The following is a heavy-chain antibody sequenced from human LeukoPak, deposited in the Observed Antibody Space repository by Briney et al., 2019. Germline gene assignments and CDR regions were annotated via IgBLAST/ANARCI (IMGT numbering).Heavy chain of an antibody. CDR1: GGSISSYY. CDR2: IYYSGST. D-gene: IGHD2-15*01. Sequence: SETLSLTCTVSGGSISSYYWSWIRQPPGKGLEWIGYIYYSGSTNYNPSLKSRVTISVDTSKNQFSLKLSSVTAADTAVYYCARDPRYCSGGSCYSVPWFDPWGQGTLVTVSS. V-gene: IGHV4-59*01. J-gene: IGHJ5*02. CDR3: ARDPRYCSGGSCYSVPWFDP.